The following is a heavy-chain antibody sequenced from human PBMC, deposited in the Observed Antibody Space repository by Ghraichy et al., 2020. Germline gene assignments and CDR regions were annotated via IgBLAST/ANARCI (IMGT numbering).Heavy chain of an antibody. V-gene: IGHV4-4*07. Sequence: SETLSLTCTVSGGSISSYYWSWIRQPAGKGLEWIGRIYTSGSTNYNPSLKSRVTMSVDTSKNQFSLKLSSVTAADTAVYYCARDGGAVAGYYDYGMDVWGQGTTVTVSS. CDR1: GGSISSYY. J-gene: IGHJ6*02. D-gene: IGHD6-19*01. CDR3: ARDGGAVAGYYDYGMDV. CDR2: IYTSGST.